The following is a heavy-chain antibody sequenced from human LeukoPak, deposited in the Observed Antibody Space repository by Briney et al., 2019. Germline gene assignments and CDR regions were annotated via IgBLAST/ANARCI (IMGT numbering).Heavy chain of an antibody. J-gene: IGHJ6*03. V-gene: IGHV4-61*02. CDR3: ARVGGATGIRYYYYMDV. Sequence: SETLSLTCTVSGGSISSGSYYWSWIRQPAGKGLEWIGRIYTSGSTNYNPSLKSRVTISVDTSKNQFSLKLSSVTAADTAVYYCARVGGATGIRYYYYMDVWGKGTTVTVSS. CDR2: IYTSGST. D-gene: IGHD6-13*01. CDR1: GGSISSGSYY.